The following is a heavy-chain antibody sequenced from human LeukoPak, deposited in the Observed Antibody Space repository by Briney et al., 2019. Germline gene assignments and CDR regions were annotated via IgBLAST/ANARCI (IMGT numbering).Heavy chain of an antibody. CDR1: GGSFSGYY. V-gene: IGHV4-34*01. J-gene: IGHJ6*02. Sequence: SETLSLTCAVYGGSFSGYYWSWIRQSPGKGLEWIGEINHSGSTNYNPSLKSRVTISVDTSKNQFSLKLTSVTAADTAVYYCARPLGQGNEYGMDVWGQGTTVTVSS. D-gene: IGHD1-1*01. CDR3: ARPLGQGNEYGMDV. CDR2: INHSGST.